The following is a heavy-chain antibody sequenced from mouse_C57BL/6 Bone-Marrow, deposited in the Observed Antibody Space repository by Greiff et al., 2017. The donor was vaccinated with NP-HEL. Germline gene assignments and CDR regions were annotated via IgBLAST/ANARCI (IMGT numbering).Heavy chain of an antibody. CDR1: GYSITSGYY. CDR3: AGGYLAWFAD. J-gene: IGHJ3*01. CDR2: ISYDGSN. V-gene: IGHV3-6*01. D-gene: IGHD1-2*01. Sequence: EVQLVESGPGLVKPSQSLSLTCSVTGYSITSGYYWNWIRQFPGNKLEWMGYISYDGSNNYNPSFKNRISITRDTSKNQLFLKLNSVTTEDTATYYCAGGYLAWFADWGKGTLVTVSA.